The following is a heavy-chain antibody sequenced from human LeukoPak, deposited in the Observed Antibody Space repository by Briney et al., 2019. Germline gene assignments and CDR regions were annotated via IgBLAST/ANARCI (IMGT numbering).Heavy chain of an antibody. CDR1: GFTFSSIA. J-gene: IGHJ4*02. D-gene: IGHD1-26*01. V-gene: IGHV3-23*01. Sequence: GGSLRLSCAASGFTFSSIAVSWVRQAPDKELEWVSTISGSGGGTYYADSVKGRFTISRDDSKNTLYLQMNSLRADDTAVYYCAKDLGRYRNNFFDYWGQGNLVTVSS. CDR2: ISGSGGGT. CDR3: AKDLGRYRNNFFDY.